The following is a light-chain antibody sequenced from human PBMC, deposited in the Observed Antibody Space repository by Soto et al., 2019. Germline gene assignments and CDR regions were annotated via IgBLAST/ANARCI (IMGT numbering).Light chain of an antibody. Sequence: EIVLTQSPGTLSLSPGERATLSCRASQSVSSSYLAWYQQKPGQAPRLLIYGASSRATGSPDRFSGSGSGADFTLTISRLQPEDFAVYYCQQYGSSPPITFGQGTQLEIK. J-gene: IGKJ5*01. CDR2: GAS. CDR3: QQYGSSPPIT. CDR1: QSVSSSY. V-gene: IGKV3-20*01.